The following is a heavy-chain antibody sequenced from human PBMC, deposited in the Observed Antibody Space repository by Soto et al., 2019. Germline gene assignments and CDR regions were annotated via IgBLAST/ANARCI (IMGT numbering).Heavy chain of an antibody. CDR1: AFSLSTSGVG. CDR3: ARLVAAGITYYFDS. Sequence: QITLKESGPTLVKPTQTLTLTCTFSAFSLSTSGVGVGWIRQPPGKALEWLTFIYSDDDKRYSPSLKSRLTITKDTSKNPVVLTMTTMEPVDTATYYCARLVAAGITYYFDSWGQGTLVTVSS. J-gene: IGHJ4*02. CDR2: IYSDDDK. V-gene: IGHV2-5*02. D-gene: IGHD2-21*01.